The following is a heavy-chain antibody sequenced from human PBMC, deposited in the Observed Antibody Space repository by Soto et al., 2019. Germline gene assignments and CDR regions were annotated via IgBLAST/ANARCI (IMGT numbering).Heavy chain of an antibody. V-gene: IGHV4-39*01. D-gene: IGHD3-22*01. CDR3: ARQKYHSSGPSAY. CDR1: GGSISSSSYY. CDR2: IYYSGST. J-gene: IGHJ4*02. Sequence: SETLSLTCTVSGGSISSSSYYWGWIRQPPGKGLEWIGSIYYSGSTYYNPSLKSRVTISVDTSKNQFSLKLSSVTAADTAVYYCARQKYHSSGPSAYWGQGTLVTVS.